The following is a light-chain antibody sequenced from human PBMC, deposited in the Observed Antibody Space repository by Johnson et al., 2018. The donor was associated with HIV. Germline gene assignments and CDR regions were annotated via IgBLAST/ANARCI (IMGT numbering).Light chain of an antibody. CDR3: AAWDDSLNGFYV. J-gene: IGLJ1*01. CDR2: RNN. Sequence: QSVLTQPPSVSAAPRQRVTISCSGNSSNMGNNYVSWYQQVPGTAPKLLIYRNNQRPSGVPDRFSGSKSGTSASLAISGLQAEDEADYYCAAWDDSLNGFYVFGTGTKVTVL. CDR1: SSNMGNNY. V-gene: IGLV1-47*01.